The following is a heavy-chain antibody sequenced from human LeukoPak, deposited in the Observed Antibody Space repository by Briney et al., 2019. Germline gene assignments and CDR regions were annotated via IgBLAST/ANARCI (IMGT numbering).Heavy chain of an antibody. CDR1: GFTFANYA. V-gene: IGHV3-23*01. CDR3: AEVPHYGGNSPYFDS. J-gene: IGHJ4*02. Sequence: GGSLILSCAASGFTFANYAMSWVRQAPGKGPEWVSSVSGSGGETHSTDSVRGRFTISRDNSKGTLYLQMSSLRAEDTAVYYCAEVPHYGGNSPYFDSWGQGTLVTVSS. D-gene: IGHD4-23*01. CDR2: VSGSGGET.